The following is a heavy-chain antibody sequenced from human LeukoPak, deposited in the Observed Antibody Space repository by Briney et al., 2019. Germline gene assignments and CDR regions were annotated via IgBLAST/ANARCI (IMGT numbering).Heavy chain of an antibody. V-gene: IGHV3-48*01. CDR3: AKQSGSSRSYGFDY. CDR1: GFTFSTYS. CDR2: ISSRSNTI. J-gene: IGHJ4*02. D-gene: IGHD6-13*01. Sequence: GGSLRLSCAASGFTFSTYSMNWVRQTPGKGLEWVSYISSRSNTIYYADSVKGRFTISRDNAKNSLYLQMSSLRAEDTAVYYCAKQSGSSRSYGFDYWGQGTLVTVSS.